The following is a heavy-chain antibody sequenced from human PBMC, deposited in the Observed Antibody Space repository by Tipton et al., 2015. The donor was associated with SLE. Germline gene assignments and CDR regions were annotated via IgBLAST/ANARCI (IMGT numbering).Heavy chain of an antibody. CDR2: IYYSGSS. CDR3: ARLFRVATIWDWFDP. V-gene: IGHV4-31*03. Sequence: TLSLTCTVSGGSINSGGYYWSWIRQHPGKGLEWIGYIYYSGSSYYNPSLKSRVTIEVDTSNNQFSLKLSSVTAADTAVYYCARLFRVATIWDWFDPWGQGTLVTVSS. D-gene: IGHD5-12*01. CDR1: GGSINSGGYY. J-gene: IGHJ5*02.